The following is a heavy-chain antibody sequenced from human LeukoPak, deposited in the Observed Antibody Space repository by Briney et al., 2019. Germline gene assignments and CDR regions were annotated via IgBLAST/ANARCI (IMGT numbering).Heavy chain of an antibody. CDR3: AREYSSSEDYFDY. CDR2: INPSGGST. J-gene: IGHJ4*02. D-gene: IGHD6-13*01. CDR1: GYTFTGYY. V-gene: IGHV1-46*01. Sequence: WASVKVSCKASGYTFTGYYMHWVRQAPGQGLEWMGIINPSGGSTSYAQKFQGRVTMTRDMSTSTAYMELSSLRSEDTAVYYCAREYSSSEDYFDYWGQGTLVTVSS.